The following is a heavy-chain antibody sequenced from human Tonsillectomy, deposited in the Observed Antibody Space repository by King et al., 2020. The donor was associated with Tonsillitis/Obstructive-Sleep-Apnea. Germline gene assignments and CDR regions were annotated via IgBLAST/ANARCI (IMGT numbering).Heavy chain of an antibody. J-gene: IGHJ4*02. CDR2: FYRGKRA. V-gene: IGHV4-59*02. Sequence: QLQESGPGLVKPSETLSLTCIVSGGSVSSSYWSWIRQPPGKGLEWIGNFYRGKRASYNPSLKSRVFISGDTSENQFSLSLSSVTAADTAVYYCATFRANDSRSADWGQGTLVTVSA. D-gene: IGHD3-3*01. CDR3: ATFRANDSRSAD. CDR1: GGSVSSSY.